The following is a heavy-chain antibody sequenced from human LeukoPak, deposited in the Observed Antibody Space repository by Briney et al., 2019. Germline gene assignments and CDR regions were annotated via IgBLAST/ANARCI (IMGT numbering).Heavy chain of an antibody. CDR2: IYYSGST. CDR1: GGSISSGGYY. J-gene: IGHJ4*02. CDR3: AREVNSGYGRYSDY. V-gene: IGHV4-31*03. D-gene: IGHD5-12*01. Sequence: SQTLSLTCSVSGGSISSGGYYWSWIRQHPGKGLEWIGYIYYSGSTYYNPSLKSRVTISVDTSKNQFSLKLSSVTAADTAVYYCAREVNSGYGRYSDYWGQGTLVTVSS.